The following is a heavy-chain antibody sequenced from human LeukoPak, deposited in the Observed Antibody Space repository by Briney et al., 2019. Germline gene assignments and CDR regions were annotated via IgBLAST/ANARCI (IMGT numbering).Heavy chain of an antibody. J-gene: IGHJ4*02. CDR3: AKGLGIVVVPAATGRGWVY. V-gene: IGHV3-30*02. CDR1: GFTFSSYG. CDR2: IRYDGSNK. Sequence: PGGSLRLSCAASGFTFSSYGMHWVRQAPGKGLEWVAFIRYDGSNKYYADSVKGRFTISRDNSKNTLYLQMNSLRAEDTAVYYCAKGLGIVVVPAATGRGWVYWGQGTLVTVSS. D-gene: IGHD2-2*01.